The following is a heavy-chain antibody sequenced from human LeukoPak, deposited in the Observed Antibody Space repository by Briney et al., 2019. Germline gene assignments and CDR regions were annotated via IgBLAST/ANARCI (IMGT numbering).Heavy chain of an antibody. CDR2: IYYSGST. D-gene: IGHD3-22*01. CDR1: GGSISSGDYY. Sequence: SETLSLTCTVSGGSISSGDYYWSWIRQPPGKGLEWIGYIYYSGSTYYNPSLKSRVTISVDTSKNQFSLKLSSVTAADTAVYYCARSSDSSGYYVNDYWGQGTLVTVSS. V-gene: IGHV4-30-4*01. J-gene: IGHJ4*02. CDR3: ARSSDSSGYYVNDY.